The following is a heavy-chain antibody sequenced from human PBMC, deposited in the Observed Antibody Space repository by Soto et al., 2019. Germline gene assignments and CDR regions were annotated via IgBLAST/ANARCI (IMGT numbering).Heavy chain of an antibody. J-gene: IGHJ4*02. D-gene: IGHD3-22*01. CDR1: GGSFSGYY. Sequence: PXGTLSLTCAVYGGSFSGYYWSWIRQPPGKGLEWIGEINHSGSTNYNPSLKSRVTISVDTSKNQFSLKLSSVTAADTAVYYCATFLLNYYDSSGYYYDYFDYWGQGTLVTVSS. CDR3: ATFLLNYYDSSGYYYDYFDY. CDR2: INHSGST. V-gene: IGHV4-34*01.